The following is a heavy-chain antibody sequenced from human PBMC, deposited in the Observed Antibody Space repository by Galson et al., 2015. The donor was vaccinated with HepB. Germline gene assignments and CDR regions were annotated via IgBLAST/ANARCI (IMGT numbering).Heavy chain of an antibody. CDR1: GGTFSSYA. CDR2: IIPILGIA. CDR3: ARGMGAQPGAGDAFDI. V-gene: IGHV1-69*04. D-gene: IGHD1-26*01. J-gene: IGHJ3*02. Sequence: SVKVSCKASGGTFSSYAISWVRQAPGQGLEWMGRIIPILGIANYAQKFQGRVTITADKSTSTAYMELSSLRSEDTAVYYCARGMGAQPGAGDAFDIWGQGTMVTVSS.